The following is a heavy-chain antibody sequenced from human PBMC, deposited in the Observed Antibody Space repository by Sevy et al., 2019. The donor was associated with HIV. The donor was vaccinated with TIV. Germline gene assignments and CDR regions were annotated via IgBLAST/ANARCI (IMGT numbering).Heavy chain of an antibody. D-gene: IGHD3-10*01. CDR1: GFTFSSYA. CDR3: ARDRGITMVRGVITHYMDV. Sequence: GGSLRLSCAASGFTFSSYAMHWVRQAPGKGLEWVAVISYDGSNKYYADSVKGRFTISRDHSKNTLYLQMNSLRAEDTAVYYCARDRGITMVRGVITHYMDVWGKGTTVTVSS. CDR2: ISYDGSNK. V-gene: IGHV3-30-3*01. J-gene: IGHJ6*03.